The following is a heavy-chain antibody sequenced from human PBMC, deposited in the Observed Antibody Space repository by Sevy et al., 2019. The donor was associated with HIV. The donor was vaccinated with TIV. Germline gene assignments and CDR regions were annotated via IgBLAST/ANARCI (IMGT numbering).Heavy chain of an antibody. CDR2: ISGSGGTT. CDR3: ASLPNNYYDSSGSSGDDAFDI. J-gene: IGHJ3*02. Sequence: GGSLRLSCAASGFTFTNYAMNWVRQAPGKGLEWVSSISGSGGTTYYADSVEGRFTMSRDKSKNTLYLQMNSLRAEDTAVYYCASLPNNYYDSSGSSGDDAFDIWGQGTMVTVSS. D-gene: IGHD3-22*01. CDR1: GFTFTNYA. V-gene: IGHV3-23*01.